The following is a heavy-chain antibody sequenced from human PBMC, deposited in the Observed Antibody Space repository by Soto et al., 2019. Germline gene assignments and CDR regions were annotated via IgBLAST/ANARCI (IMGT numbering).Heavy chain of an antibody. CDR2: ISGSGGST. CDR3: AKRPNPYCSGGSCYYFPIDY. D-gene: IGHD2-15*01. Sequence: GGSLRLSCAASGFTFSSYAMSWVRQAPGKGLEWVSAISGSGGSTYYADSVKGRFTISRDNSKNTLYLQMNSLRAEDTAVYYCAKRPNPYCSGGSCYYFPIDYWGQGTLVTVSS. CDR1: GFTFSSYA. J-gene: IGHJ4*02. V-gene: IGHV3-23*01.